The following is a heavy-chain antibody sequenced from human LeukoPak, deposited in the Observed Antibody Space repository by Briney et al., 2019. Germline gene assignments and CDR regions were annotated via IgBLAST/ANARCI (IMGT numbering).Heavy chain of an antibody. CDR2: IYSGGST. D-gene: IGHD1-26*01. CDR3: AKYGPQDSGSSHFDY. V-gene: IGHV3-53*01. CDR1: GFTVSSNY. J-gene: IGHJ4*02. Sequence: GRSLRLSCAASGFTVSSNYMSWVRQAPGKGLEWVSVIYSGGSTYYADSVKGRFTISRDNSKNTLYLQMNSLRAEDTAIYYCAKYGPQDSGSSHFDYWGQGALVTVSS.